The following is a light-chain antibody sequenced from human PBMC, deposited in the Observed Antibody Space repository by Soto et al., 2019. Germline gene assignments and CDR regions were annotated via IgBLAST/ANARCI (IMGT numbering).Light chain of an antibody. CDR3: QQHNDWPLT. CDR1: QSVSNN. Sequence: EIVMTQSPATLSVSPGERVTLSCRASQSVSNNLAWYQQKPGQAPRLLIYGATATATGIPARFSGSGSGTEFTLTISSLQSEDLAVYYCQQHNDWPLTFGGGTKVEI. J-gene: IGKJ4*01. CDR2: GAT. V-gene: IGKV3-15*01.